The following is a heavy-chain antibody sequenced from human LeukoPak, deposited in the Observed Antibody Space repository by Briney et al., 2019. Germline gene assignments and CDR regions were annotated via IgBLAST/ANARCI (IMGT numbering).Heavy chain of an antibody. D-gene: IGHD5-18*01. V-gene: IGHV3-66*01. CDR2: IYSGGST. J-gene: IGHJ4*02. CDR1: GFTVSSNY. CDR3: AREMWDSYGYVDY. Sequence: TGGSLRLSCAASGFTVSSNYMSWVRQAPGKGLEWVSVIYSGGSTYYADSVKGRFTISRDNSKNTLYLQVNSLRAEDTAVYYCAREMWDSYGYVDYWGQGTLVTVSS.